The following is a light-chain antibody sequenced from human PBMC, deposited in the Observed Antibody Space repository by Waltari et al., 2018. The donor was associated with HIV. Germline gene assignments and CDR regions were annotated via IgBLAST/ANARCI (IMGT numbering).Light chain of an antibody. CDR1: QRIYPW. Sequence: DIQMTHSPSIISASVGDRVTITCRASQRIYPWLAWYQQTPGKPPKVLMYAASTLVEGVPSRFSGSQSGTEFTLTITSLQPDDFATYYCHNYGTSSHPFGQGTKV. CDR3: HNYGTSSHP. CDR2: AAS. J-gene: IGKJ1*01. V-gene: IGKV1-5*03.